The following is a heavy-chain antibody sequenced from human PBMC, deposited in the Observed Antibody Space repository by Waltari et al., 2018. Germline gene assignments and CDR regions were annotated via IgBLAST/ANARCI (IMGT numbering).Heavy chain of an antibody. J-gene: IGHJ4*02. V-gene: IGHV4-39*01. D-gene: IGHD1-7*01. Sequence: QLQLQESGPGLVKPSETLSLTCTVSGGSISSSSYYWGWIRQPPGKGLEWIGNIYYSGSTYYNPSLKSRVTISVDTSKNQFSLKLSSVTAADTAVYYCARQYNWNYFFDYWGQGTLVTVSS. CDR1: GGSISSSSYY. CDR3: ARQYNWNYFFDY. CDR2: IYYSGST.